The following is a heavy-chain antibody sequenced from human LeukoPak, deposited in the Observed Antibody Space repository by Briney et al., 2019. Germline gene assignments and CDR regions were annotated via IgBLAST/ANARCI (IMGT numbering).Heavy chain of an antibody. CDR3: ARVRLYGSGSYYSDS. V-gene: IGHV3-30*02. Sequence: GGSLRLSCAASGFSFGSYAMHWVRQAPGKGLEWVAIIRYDGINKYYADSVKGRFTISRDNSKNTLYLQMNSLRAEDTAMYYCARVRLYGSGSYYSDSWGQGTLITVSS. J-gene: IGHJ4*02. CDR1: GFSFGSYA. CDR2: IRYDGINK. D-gene: IGHD3-10*01.